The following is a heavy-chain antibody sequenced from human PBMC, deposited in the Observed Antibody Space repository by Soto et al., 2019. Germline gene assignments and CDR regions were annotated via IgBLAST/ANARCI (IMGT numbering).Heavy chain of an antibody. CDR2: FYSGGNP. Sequence: EERLVQSGGGLVQPGGPLRLSCAASGFSVGGNYMSWVRQAPGKGLELVSLFYSGGNPFYADSMKGRFTLSRDNSNNMLYLQMDSLRAEDTAVYYCARGPNSDCWGQGTLVIVSS. D-gene: IGHD2-21*01. J-gene: IGHJ4*02. V-gene: IGHV3-53*01. CDR1: GFSVGGNY. CDR3: ARGPNSDC.